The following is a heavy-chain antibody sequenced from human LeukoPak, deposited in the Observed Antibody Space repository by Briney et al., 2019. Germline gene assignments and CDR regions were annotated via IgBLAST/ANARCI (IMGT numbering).Heavy chain of an antibody. CDR1: GFIFSNYP. CDR3: ARQQTFGIVRDTAFDI. D-gene: IGHD3-3*01. Sequence: GGSLRLSCAVSGFIFSNYPMHWVRQARGKGLEWVAGISYDGSNAYYADSVKGRFTISRDNSNNTLYVQVNSLRPEDTAVYYCARQQTFGIVRDTAFDIWGHGTMVTVSS. CDR2: ISYDGSNA. J-gene: IGHJ3*02. V-gene: IGHV3-30-3*01.